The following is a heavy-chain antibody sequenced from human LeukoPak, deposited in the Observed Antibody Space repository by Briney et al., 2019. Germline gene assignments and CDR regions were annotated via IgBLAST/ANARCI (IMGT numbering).Heavy chain of an antibody. D-gene: IGHD3-22*01. J-gene: IGHJ4*02. V-gene: IGHV4-59*12. CDR1: GGSISSYY. CDR2: IYHSGST. Sequence: SETLSLTCTVSGGSISSYYWSWIRQPPGKGLEWIGYIYHSGSTYYNPSLKSRVTISVDRSKSQFSLKLSSVTAADTAVYYCARGRSSGYYAQLIFDYWGQGTLVTVSS. CDR3: ARGRSSGYYAQLIFDY.